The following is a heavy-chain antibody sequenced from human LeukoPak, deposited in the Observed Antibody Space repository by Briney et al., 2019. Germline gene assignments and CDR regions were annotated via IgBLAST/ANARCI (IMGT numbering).Heavy chain of an antibody. CDR3: ARAFWGKTFDY. D-gene: IGHD3-16*01. Sequence: SETLSLTCTVSGGSTSSYYWSWIRQPPGKGLEWIGYIHYSGSTNYNPSLKSRVTISVDTSKNQISLKLSSVTAADTAMYYCARAFWGKTFDYWGQGTLVTVSS. CDR2: IHYSGST. V-gene: IGHV4-59*01. CDR1: GGSTSSYY. J-gene: IGHJ4*02.